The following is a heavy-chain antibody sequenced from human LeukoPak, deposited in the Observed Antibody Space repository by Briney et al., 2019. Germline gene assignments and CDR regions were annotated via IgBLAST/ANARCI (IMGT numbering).Heavy chain of an antibody. V-gene: IGHV1-2*02. CDR1: GGTFSSYA. CDR3: ARAYRMITFGGVIAYHY. Sequence: ASVKVSCKASGGTFSSYAISWVRQAPGQGLEWMGWINPNSGGTNYAQKFQGRVTMTRDTSISTAYMELSRLRSDDTAVYYCARAYRMITFGGVIAYHYWGQGTLVTVSS. J-gene: IGHJ4*02. D-gene: IGHD3-16*02. CDR2: INPNSGGT.